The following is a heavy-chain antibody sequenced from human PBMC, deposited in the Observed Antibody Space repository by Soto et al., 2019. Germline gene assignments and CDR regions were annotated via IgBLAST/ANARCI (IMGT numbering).Heavy chain of an antibody. J-gene: IGHJ6*02. V-gene: IGHV3-33*01. Sequence: GGSLRLSCAASGFTFSSYGMHWVRQAPGKGLEWVAVIWYDGSNKYYADSVKGRFTISRDNSKNTLYLQMNSLRAEDTAVYYCARDYYGSGSPLTNYYYYGMDVWGQGTMVTVSS. CDR1: GFTFSSYG. CDR2: IWYDGSNK. CDR3: ARDYYGSGSPLTNYYYYGMDV. D-gene: IGHD3-10*01.